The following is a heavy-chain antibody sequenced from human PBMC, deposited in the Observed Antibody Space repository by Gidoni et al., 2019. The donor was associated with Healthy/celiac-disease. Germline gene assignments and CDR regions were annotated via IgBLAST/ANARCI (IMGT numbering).Heavy chain of an antibody. J-gene: IGHJ4*02. CDR3: ARIPYYDYVWGSYRYAY. CDR2: IYYSGST. Sequence: QLQLQESGPGLVKPSETLSLTCTVSGGSISSSSYYWGWIRQPPGKGLEWIGSIYYSGSTYYNPSLKSRVTISVDTSKNQFSLKLSSVTAADTAVYYCARIPYYDYVWGSYRYAYWGQGTLVTVSS. V-gene: IGHV4-39*01. CDR1: GGSISSSSYY. D-gene: IGHD3-16*02.